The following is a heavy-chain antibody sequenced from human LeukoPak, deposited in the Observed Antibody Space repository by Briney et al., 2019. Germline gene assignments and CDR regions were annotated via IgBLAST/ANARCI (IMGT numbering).Heavy chain of an antibody. V-gene: IGHV4-59*08. CDR2: IYYSGST. CDR1: GGSMNNYY. D-gene: IGHD6-13*01. CDR3: ARHPGYNTRIFDY. Sequence: SSETLSVTCTVSGGSMNNYYWSWIRQAPGKGLEWIGCIYYSGSTNYNPSLKSRVTISVDTSKNQFSLKLSSVTAADTAVYYCARHPGYNTRIFDYWGQGTLVTVSS. J-gene: IGHJ4*02.